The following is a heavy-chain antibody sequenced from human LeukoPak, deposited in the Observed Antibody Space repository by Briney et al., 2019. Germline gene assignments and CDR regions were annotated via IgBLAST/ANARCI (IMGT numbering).Heavy chain of an antibody. V-gene: IGHV3-23*01. D-gene: IGHD3-16*01. Sequence: GGSLRLSCAASGFRFNNYAMNWVRQTPGKGLQWVSAISGSGESTYYADSVKGRLTISRDNSKNTVYLQMNSLRAEDTAIYYCAKDVSAWGPFDYWGQGALVTVSS. CDR2: ISGSGEST. J-gene: IGHJ4*02. CDR1: GFRFNNYA. CDR3: AKDVSAWGPFDY.